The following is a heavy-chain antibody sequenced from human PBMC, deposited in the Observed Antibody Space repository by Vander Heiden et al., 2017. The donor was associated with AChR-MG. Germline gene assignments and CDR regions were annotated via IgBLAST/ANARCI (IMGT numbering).Heavy chain of an antibody. CDR2: IYYSGST. V-gene: IGHV4-39*01. D-gene: IGHD6-6*01. CDR1: GGSISSSSYY. Sequence: QLQLQESGPGLVKPSETLSLTCTVSGGSISSSSYYWGWIRQPPGKGLEWIGSIYYSGSTYYNPSLKSRVTISVDTSKNQFSLKLSSVTAADTAVYYCARTHHSAIAARPGGYYYMDVWGKGTTVTVSS. CDR3: ARTHHSAIAARPGGYYYMDV. J-gene: IGHJ6*03.